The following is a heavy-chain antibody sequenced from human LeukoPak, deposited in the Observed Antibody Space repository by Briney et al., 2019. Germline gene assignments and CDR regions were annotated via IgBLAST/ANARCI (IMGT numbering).Heavy chain of an antibody. CDR3: AELGITMIGGV. CDR1: EFSVSSNH. CDR2: ISSSGSTI. V-gene: IGHV3-48*03. Sequence: GGSLRLSCTASEFSVSSNHMSWVRQAPGKGLEWVSYISSSGSTIYYADSVKGRFTISRDNAKNSLYLQMNSLRAEDTAVYYCAELGITMIGGVWGKGTTVTISS. J-gene: IGHJ6*04. D-gene: IGHD3-10*02.